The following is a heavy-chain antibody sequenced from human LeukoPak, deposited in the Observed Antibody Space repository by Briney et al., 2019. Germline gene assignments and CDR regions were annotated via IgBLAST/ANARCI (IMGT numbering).Heavy chain of an antibody. CDR3: ARDGRVTGRTDY. CDR1: GFTVSSNY. Sequence: VGSLRLSCAASGFTVSSNYMSWVRQAPGKGLEWVSIIYTGGSTYYADSVKGRFTISRDNAKNSLYLQMNSLRAEDTAVYYCARDGRVTGRTDYWGQGTLVTVSS. J-gene: IGHJ4*02. D-gene: IGHD1-20*01. V-gene: IGHV3-66*01. CDR2: IYTGGST.